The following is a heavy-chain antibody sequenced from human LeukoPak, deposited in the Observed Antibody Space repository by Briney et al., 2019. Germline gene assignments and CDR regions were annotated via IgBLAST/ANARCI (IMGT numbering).Heavy chain of an antibody. CDR1: GGSISSSNW. V-gene: IGHV4-4*02. Sequence: PSGTLSLTCAVSGGSISSSNWWSWVRQPPGKGLEWIGEIYHSGSTNYNPSLKSRVTISVDKSKNQFSLKLSSVTAADTAVYYCARDFNYYDSSGYPGGMDVWGQGTTVTVSS. CDR2: IYHSGST. D-gene: IGHD3-22*01. J-gene: IGHJ6*02. CDR3: ARDFNYYDSSGYPGGMDV.